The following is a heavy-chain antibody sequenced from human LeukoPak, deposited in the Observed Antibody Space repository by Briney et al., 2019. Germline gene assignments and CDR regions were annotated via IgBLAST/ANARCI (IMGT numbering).Heavy chain of an antibody. D-gene: IGHD3-10*01. J-gene: IGHJ4*02. V-gene: IGHV6-1*01. CDR1: GDSVSSNSAA. Sequence: SQTLSLTCAISGDSVSSNSAAWNWIRQSPSRGFEWLGRTYYRSKWYNDYAVSVKSRITINPDTSKNQFSLQLNSVTPEDTAVYYCAREEFKAPGPIWFGELLSGYYFDYWGQGTLVTVSS. CDR3: AREEFKAPGPIWFGELLSGYYFDY. CDR2: TYYRSKWYN.